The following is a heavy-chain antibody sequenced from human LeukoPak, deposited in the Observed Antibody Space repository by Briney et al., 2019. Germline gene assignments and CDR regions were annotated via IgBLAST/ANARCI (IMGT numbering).Heavy chain of an antibody. CDR1: GGSISSGGYY. CDR3: ARDSGATGY. J-gene: IGHJ4*02. V-gene: IGHV4-30-2*01. Sequence: SQTLSLTCTVSGGSISSGGYYWSWIRQPPGKGLEWIGYIYHSGSTYYNPSLKSRVTISVDRSKNQFSLKLSSVTAADTAVYYCARDSGATGYWGQGTLVTVSS. CDR2: IYHSGST. D-gene: IGHD1-14*01.